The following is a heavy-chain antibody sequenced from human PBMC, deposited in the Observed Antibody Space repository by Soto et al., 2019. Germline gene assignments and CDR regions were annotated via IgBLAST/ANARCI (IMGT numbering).Heavy chain of an antibody. V-gene: IGHV1-18*01. CDR1: GYTFTSYG. Sequence: GASVKVSCKASGYTFTSYGISWVRQAPGQGLEWMGWISAYNGNTNYAQKLQGRVTMTTDTSTSTAYMELRSLRSDDTAVYYCARNPYNYGSGIYYRCFDPWGQGTLVTASS. D-gene: IGHD3-10*01. J-gene: IGHJ5*02. CDR3: ARNPYNYGSGIYYRCFDP. CDR2: ISAYNGNT.